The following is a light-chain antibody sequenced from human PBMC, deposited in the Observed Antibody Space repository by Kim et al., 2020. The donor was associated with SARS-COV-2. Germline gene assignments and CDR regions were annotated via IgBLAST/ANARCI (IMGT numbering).Light chain of an antibody. Sequence: AQGKTARITCGGNNIGSKTVHWYQQKPGQAPVLVIYYDSDRPSGIPERFSGSHSGNTATLNISRVEAGDEADYYCQVWDSSSDHWVFGGGTQLTVL. CDR3: QVWDSSSDHWV. CDR1: NIGSKT. J-gene: IGLJ3*02. CDR2: YDS. V-gene: IGLV3-21*04.